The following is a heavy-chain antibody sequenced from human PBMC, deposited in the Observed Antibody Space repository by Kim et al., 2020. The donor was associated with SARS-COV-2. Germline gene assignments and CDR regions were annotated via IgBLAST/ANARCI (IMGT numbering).Heavy chain of an antibody. V-gene: IGHV4-30-4*01. CDR2: IYYSGST. Sequence: SETLSLTCTVSGGSISSGDYYWSWIRQPPGKGLEWIGYIYYSGSTYYNPSLKSRVTISVDTSKNQFSLKLSSVTAADTAVYYCARDWRGSGSYYRAAFDYWGQGTLVTVSS. D-gene: IGHD3-10*01. CDR3: ARDWRGSGSYYRAAFDY. J-gene: IGHJ4*02. CDR1: GGSISSGDYY.